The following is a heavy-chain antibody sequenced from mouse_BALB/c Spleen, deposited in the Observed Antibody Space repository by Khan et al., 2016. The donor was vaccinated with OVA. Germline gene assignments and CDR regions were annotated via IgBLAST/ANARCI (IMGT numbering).Heavy chain of an antibody. CDR1: AYSITSDYA. CDR3: ACIRFYDRYSFFDY. CDR2: ISYSGST. V-gene: IGHV3-2*02. D-gene: IGHD2-14*01. J-gene: IGHJ2*01. Sequence: VQLKESGPGLVKPSQSLSLTCTVTAYSITSDYAWTWIRQFPGNKLEWMGYISYSGSTSYNPSLKSRISITRDTSKNQFFLQLISVTTEDTATYYCACIRFYDRYSFFDYWGQGTTLTVSS.